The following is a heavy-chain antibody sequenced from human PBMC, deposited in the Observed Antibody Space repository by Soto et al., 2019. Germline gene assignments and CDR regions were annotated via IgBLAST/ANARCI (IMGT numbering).Heavy chain of an antibody. D-gene: IGHD3-10*01. J-gene: IGHJ6*02. CDR2: INAGNGNT. V-gene: IGHV1-3*01. CDR1: GYTFTSYA. Sequence: ASVKVSCKASGYTFTSYAMHWVRQAPGQRLEWMGWINAGNGNTKYSQKFQGRCTITRDTSASTAYMELSSLRSEETAVYYCARDVGSYYYYYYGMDVWGQGTTVTVSS. CDR3: ARDVGSYYYYYYGMDV.